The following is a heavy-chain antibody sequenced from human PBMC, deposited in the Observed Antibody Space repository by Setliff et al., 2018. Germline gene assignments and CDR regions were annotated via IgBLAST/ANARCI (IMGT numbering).Heavy chain of an antibody. D-gene: IGHD5-12*01. CDR3: ARDQWVRSPPLYFSYSMDV. Sequence: SETLSLTCTVSGGSIISSYYWSWIRQPAGKGLEWIGRISTSGNTNYNPSLKSRVTVSLDTSKNQFSLQLTSMTAADTAVYYCARDQWVRSPPLYFSYSMDVWGQGTTVTVSS. J-gene: IGHJ6*02. CDR1: GGSIISSYY. CDR2: ISTSGNT. V-gene: IGHV4-4*07.